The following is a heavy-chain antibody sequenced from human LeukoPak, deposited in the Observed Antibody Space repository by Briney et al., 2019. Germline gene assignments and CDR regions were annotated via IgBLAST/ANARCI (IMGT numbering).Heavy chain of an antibody. Sequence: SVNVSCKASGGTFSSYAISWVRQAPGQGLEWMGGIIPIFGTANYAQKFQGRVTITADESTSTAYMELSSLRSEDTAVYYCARDYYYDSSGYSLMYYGMDVWGQGTTVTVSS. CDR1: GGTFSSYA. V-gene: IGHV1-69*13. CDR2: IIPIFGTA. D-gene: IGHD3-22*01. CDR3: ARDYYYDSSGYSLMYYGMDV. J-gene: IGHJ6*02.